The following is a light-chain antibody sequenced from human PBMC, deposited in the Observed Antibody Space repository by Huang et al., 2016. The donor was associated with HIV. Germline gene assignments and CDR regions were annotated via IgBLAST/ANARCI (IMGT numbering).Light chain of an antibody. CDR1: QSVSSI. J-gene: IGKJ4*01. Sequence: EIVMTQSPATLSVSPGERVTLSCRASQSVSSILAWCQQKPGQAPRHLIHGASTRATGSPARFSGSGSGTEFTLTISSLQSEDFAVYFCQQYENWPLTFGGGTKVEI. V-gene: IGKV3-15*01. CDR2: GAS. CDR3: QQYENWPLT.